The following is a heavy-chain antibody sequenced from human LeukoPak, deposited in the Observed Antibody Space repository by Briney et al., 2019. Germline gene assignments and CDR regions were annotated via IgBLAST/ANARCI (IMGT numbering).Heavy chain of an antibody. Sequence: PGGSLRLSCAASGFTFSSYAMSWVRHAPGKGLEWVSAISGSGGSTYFADSVKGRFTISRDNSKNTLYLQMNSLRAEDTAVYYCAKESSSSWYLMGVIDYWGQGTLVTVSS. CDR1: GFTFSSYA. CDR3: AKESSSSWYLMGVIDY. J-gene: IGHJ4*02. V-gene: IGHV3-23*01. CDR2: ISGSGGST. D-gene: IGHD6-13*01.